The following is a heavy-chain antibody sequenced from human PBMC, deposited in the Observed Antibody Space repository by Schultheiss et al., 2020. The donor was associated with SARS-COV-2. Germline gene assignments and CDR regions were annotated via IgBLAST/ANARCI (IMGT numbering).Heavy chain of an antibody. CDR1: GYTFTGYY. J-gene: IGHJ6*02. Sequence: ASVKVSCKASGYTFTGYYMHWVRQAPGQGLEWMGWINPNSGGTNYAQKLQGRVTMTTDTSTSTAYMELRSLRSDDTAVYYCARAADNTYGMDVWGQGTTVTVSS. V-gene: IGHV1-2*02. D-gene: IGHD1-1*01. CDR2: INPNSGGT. CDR3: ARAADNTYGMDV.